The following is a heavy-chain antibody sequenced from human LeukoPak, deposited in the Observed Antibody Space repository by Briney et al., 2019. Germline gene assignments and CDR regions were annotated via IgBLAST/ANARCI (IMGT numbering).Heavy chain of an antibody. J-gene: IGHJ4*02. Sequence: SETLSLTCAVYGGSFSGYYWSWIRQPPGKGLEWIGEINHSGSTNYNPSLKSRVTISVDTSKNQFSLKLSSVTAADTAVYYCARGGDYSQYYFDYWGQGTLVTASS. CDR2: INHSGST. CDR1: GGSFSGYY. CDR3: ARGGDYSQYYFDY. D-gene: IGHD2-21*01. V-gene: IGHV4-34*01.